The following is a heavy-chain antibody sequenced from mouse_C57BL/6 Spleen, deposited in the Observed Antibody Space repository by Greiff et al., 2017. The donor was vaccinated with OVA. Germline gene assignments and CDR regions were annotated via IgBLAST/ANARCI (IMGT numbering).Heavy chain of an antibody. V-gene: IGHV1-26*01. Sequence: EVKLQQSGPELVKPGASVKISCKASGYTFTDYYMNWVKQSHGKSLEWIGDINPNNGGTSYNQKFKGKATLTVDKSSSTAYMELRSLTSEDSAVYYCAREDSNYPGGFAYWGQGTLVTVSA. CDR1: GYTFTDYY. J-gene: IGHJ3*01. D-gene: IGHD2-5*01. CDR3: AREDSNYPGGFAY. CDR2: INPNNGGT.